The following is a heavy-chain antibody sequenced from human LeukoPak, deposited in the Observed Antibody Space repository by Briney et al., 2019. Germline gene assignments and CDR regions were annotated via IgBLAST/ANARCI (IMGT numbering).Heavy chain of an antibody. D-gene: IGHD3/OR15-3a*01. J-gene: IGHJ4*02. CDR2: IYYSGTT. CDR1: GGSISNYY. V-gene: IGHV4-59*08. Sequence: SETLSLTCTVSGGSISNYYWNWIRQPPGKGLELIGYIYYSGTTNYNPSLKSRVSMSVDTSKNQFSLRLTSVTAADTAVYYCARQTGSGLFILPGGQGTLVTVSS. CDR3: ARQTGSGLFILP.